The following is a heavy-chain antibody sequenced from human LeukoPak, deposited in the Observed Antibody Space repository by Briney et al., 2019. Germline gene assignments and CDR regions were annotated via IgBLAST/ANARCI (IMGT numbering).Heavy chain of an antibody. J-gene: IGHJ4*02. Sequence: SETLSLTCTVSGGSISSGGYYWSWIRQHPGKGLEWIGYIYYSGSTYYNPSLKSRVTISVDTSKNQFSLKLSSVTAADTAVYYCARVGRGYSRNLDYWGQGTLVTVSS. D-gene: IGHD6-13*01. V-gene: IGHV4-31*03. CDR1: GGSISSGGYY. CDR3: ARVGRGYSRNLDY. CDR2: IYYSGST.